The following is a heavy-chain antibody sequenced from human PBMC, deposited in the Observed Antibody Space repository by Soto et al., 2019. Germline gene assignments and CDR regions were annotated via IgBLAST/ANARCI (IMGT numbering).Heavy chain of an antibody. CDR3: ARILPSGGTSYGMDV. Sequence: QVQLVESGGGVVQPGRSLRLSCAASGFTFSSYGMHWVRQAPGKGLEWVAVIWYDGSNKYYADSVKGRFTISRDNSKNTLYLQMNSLRAEDTAVYYGARILPSGGTSYGMDVWGQGTTVTVSS. CDR1: GFTFSSYG. CDR2: IWYDGSNK. J-gene: IGHJ6*02. D-gene: IGHD1-7*01. V-gene: IGHV3-33*01.